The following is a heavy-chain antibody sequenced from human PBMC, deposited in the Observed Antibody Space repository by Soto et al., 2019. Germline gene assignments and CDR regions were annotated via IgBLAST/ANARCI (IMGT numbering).Heavy chain of an antibody. CDR1: GFTFSYYG. Sequence: QVRLVESGGGVVQPGRSLRLSCVASGFTFSYYGMHWVRHSPGTGLEWVAVISYHGNEYYSDSVKGRFTISRVNSEKKLYLTVNRLRSEDTAVYCCAKLSGVVPGTTNDSLDVWGQGAAGTVSS. CDR3: AKLSGVVPGTTNDSLDV. J-gene: IGHJ6*02. CDR2: ISYHGNE. D-gene: IGHD2-2*01. V-gene: IGHV3-30*18.